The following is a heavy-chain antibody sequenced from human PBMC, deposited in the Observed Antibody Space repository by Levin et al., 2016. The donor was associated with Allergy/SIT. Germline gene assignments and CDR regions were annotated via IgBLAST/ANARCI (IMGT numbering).Heavy chain of an antibody. D-gene: IGHD4-23*01. Sequence: ASVKVSCKASGYTFTSYAMNWVRQAPGQGLEWMGWINTNTGNPTYAQGFTGRFVFSLDTSVSTAYLQISSLKAEDTAVYYCASDDYGGNKNPGQTFDYWGQGTLVTVSS. CDR2: INTNTGNP. CDR3: ASDDYGGNKNPGQTFDY. J-gene: IGHJ4*02. CDR1: GYTFTSYA. V-gene: IGHV7-4-1*02.